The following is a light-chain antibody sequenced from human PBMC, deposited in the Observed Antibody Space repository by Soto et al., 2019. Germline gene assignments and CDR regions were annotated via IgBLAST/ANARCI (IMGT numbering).Light chain of an antibody. CDR3: QQYARSPYS. CDR2: GAS. CDR1: QSVSGRY. J-gene: IGKJ2*01. Sequence: IVLTQSPGTLSLSPGERATLSCRATQSVSGRYLAWYQQKPGQAPRLLIYGASTRATGIPDRFSGSGSGTDFTLTISRLEPEDFAVYHCQQYARSPYSFGQGTKLEIK. V-gene: IGKV3-20*01.